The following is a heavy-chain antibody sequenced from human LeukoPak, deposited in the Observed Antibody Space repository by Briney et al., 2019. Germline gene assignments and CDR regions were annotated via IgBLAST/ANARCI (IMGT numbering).Heavy chain of an antibody. CDR2: IYYSGST. J-gene: IGHJ4*02. CDR3: ASLGHSGNFDY. CDR1: GGSISSSSYY. D-gene: IGHD1-26*01. Sequence: SETLSLTCTVSGGSISSSSYYWGWIRQPPGKGLEWIGSIYYSGSTYYNPSLKSRVTISVDTSKNQFSLKLSSVTAADTAVYYCASLGHSGNFDYWGQGTLVTVSS. V-gene: IGHV4-39*01.